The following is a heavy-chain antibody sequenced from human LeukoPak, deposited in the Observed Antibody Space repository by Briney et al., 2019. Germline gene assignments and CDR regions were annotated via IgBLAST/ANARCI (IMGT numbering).Heavy chain of an antibody. CDR1: GGTFSSYA. CDR3: ARPRGCGSARCNNFDY. J-gene: IGHJ4*02. D-gene: IGHD2-2*01. CDR2: IIPIFGTA. V-gene: IGHV1-69*13. Sequence: EASVKVSCKASGGTFSSYAISWVRQAPGQGLEWMGGIIPIFGTANYAQKFQGRVTITADESTSTAYMELSSLRSEDTAVYYCARPRGCGSARCNNFDYWGQGTLVTVSS.